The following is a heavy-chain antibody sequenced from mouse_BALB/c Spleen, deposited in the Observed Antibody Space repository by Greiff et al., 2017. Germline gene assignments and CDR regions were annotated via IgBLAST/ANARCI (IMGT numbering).Heavy chain of an antibody. V-gene: IGHV1-4*01. Sequence: VQLQQSGAELARPGASVKMSCKASGYTFTSYTMHWVKQRPGQGLEWIGYINPSSGYTNYNQKFKDKATLTADKSSSTAYMQLSSLTSEDSAVYYCARGNYYGSSDAMDYWGQGTSVTVSS. CDR2: INPSSGYT. CDR1: GYTFTSYT. D-gene: IGHD1-1*01. J-gene: IGHJ4*01. CDR3: ARGNYYGSSDAMDY.